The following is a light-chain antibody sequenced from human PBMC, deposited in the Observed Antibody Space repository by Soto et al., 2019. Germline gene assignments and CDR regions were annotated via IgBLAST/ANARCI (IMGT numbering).Light chain of an antibody. J-gene: IGKJ3*01. V-gene: IGKV1-33*01. CDR2: DAS. CDR1: QGISRY. CDR3: QQYDNLPFT. Sequence: DLQMTQSPSSLSASVGDRVTITCQASQGISRYLNWYQQKPGKAPKLLIYDASYLETGVPSRFSGSGSGTHFTFTISSLRPEDIGTYYCQQYDNLPFTFGPGTKVAI.